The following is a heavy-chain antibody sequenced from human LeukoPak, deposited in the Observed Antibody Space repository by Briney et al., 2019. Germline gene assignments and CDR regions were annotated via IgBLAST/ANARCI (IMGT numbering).Heavy chain of an antibody. J-gene: IGHJ6*03. D-gene: IGHD6-19*01. Sequence: GVSLRLSCAASGSIFSNYWMSWARQAPGKGLEWVANIKQDGSKTYYVGSVRGRFTISRDNAKNSLYLQMNGLRTEDTAVYYCARVLYSSSSDDMDVWGTGTTVTVS. V-gene: IGHV3-7*01. CDR3: ARVLYSSSSDDMDV. CDR1: GSIFSNYW. CDR2: IKQDGSKT.